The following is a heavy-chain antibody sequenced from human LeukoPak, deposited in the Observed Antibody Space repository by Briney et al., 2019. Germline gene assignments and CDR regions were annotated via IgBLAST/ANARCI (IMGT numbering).Heavy chain of an antibody. CDR3: ARHVPVETTTLFASDI. CDR2: IYYSGGA. V-gene: IGHV4-59*08. CDR1: GGSISSYY. Sequence: SETLSLTCTVSGGSISSYYWSWIRQPPGKGLEWIGYIYYSGGASYGPSLESRVTISVDTSKNQFSLRLRSVTAADTAVYYCARHVPVETTTLFASDIWGQGAMATVSS. J-gene: IGHJ3*02. D-gene: IGHD5-24*01.